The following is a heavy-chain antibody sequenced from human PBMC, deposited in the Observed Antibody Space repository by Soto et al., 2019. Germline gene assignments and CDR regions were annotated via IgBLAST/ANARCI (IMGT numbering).Heavy chain of an antibody. V-gene: IGHV3-21*01. CDR2: FSTTTPYI. Sequence: GGSLRLSCEASGFTLRDYTINWVRQAPGKGLEWVSSFSTTTPYIYYADSVRGRFTVSRDNAKSSLYLQMNSLRAEDTAVYYCATQMDYNILTGYRPFDYWGQGTLVTVSS. CDR3: ATQMDYNILTGYRPFDY. J-gene: IGHJ4*02. CDR1: GFTLRDYT. D-gene: IGHD3-9*01.